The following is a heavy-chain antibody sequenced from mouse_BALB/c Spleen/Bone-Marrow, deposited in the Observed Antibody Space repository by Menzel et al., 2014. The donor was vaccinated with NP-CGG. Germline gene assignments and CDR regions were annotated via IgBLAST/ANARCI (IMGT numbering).Heavy chain of an antibody. J-gene: IGHJ1*01. V-gene: IGHV1-69*01. CDR1: GYTFTDYW. D-gene: IGHD1-2*01. CDR2: IDTSDSYT. CDR3: ARSAGYWYFDV. Sequence: QVQLQQSGAELVMPGASVKMSCKASGYTFTDYWMHWVKQRPGQGLEWIGAIDTSDSYTSYNQKFKGKATLTVDESSSTAYMQLSSLTSEDSAVYYCARSAGYWYFDVWGAGTPVTVSS.